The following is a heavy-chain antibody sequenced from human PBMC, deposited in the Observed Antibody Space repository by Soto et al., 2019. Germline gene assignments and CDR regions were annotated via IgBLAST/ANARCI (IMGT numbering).Heavy chain of an antibody. Sequence: PSETLSLTCNVSGESISSGGYYWSWIRHHPRKGLEWIGYIYDSESAYYNPSLKSHVTISMDTSKNHFAMRLSSVTGADTAVYYCARASSSSSAADYWGQGTLVTVS. V-gene: IGHV4-31*01. CDR3: ARASSSSSAADY. D-gene: IGHD6-6*01. CDR1: GESISSGGYY. CDR2: IYDSESA. J-gene: IGHJ4*02.